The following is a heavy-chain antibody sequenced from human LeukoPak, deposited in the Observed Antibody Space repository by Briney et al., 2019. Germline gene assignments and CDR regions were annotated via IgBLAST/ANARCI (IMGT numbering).Heavy chain of an antibody. CDR2: IFSNGVNT. J-gene: IGHJ6*03. D-gene: IGHD3-9*01. Sequence: HSGGSLRLSCAASGFTLGYHGMHWVRQAPGKGLEWVAIIFSNGVNTYYADSLRGRSTISRDTSTNTLFLEMESLRTEDTAVYYCARHRGSIFEGYMDVWGKGTTVTVSS. CDR3: ARHRGSIFEGYMDV. CDR1: GFTLGYHG. V-gene: IGHV3-33*02.